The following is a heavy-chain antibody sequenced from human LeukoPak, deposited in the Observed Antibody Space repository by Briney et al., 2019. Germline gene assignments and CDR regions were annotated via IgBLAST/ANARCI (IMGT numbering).Heavy chain of an antibody. V-gene: IGHV7-4-1*02. Sequence: GASVKVSCKASGYSFTTYTMNWVRQAPGQGLEWMGWINTNTGNPTYAQGFTGRFVFSLDTSVSTAYLQISSLKAEDTAVYYCARKKVEPDRFFDYWGQGTLVTVSS. CDR1: GYSFTTYT. J-gene: IGHJ4*02. CDR3: ARKKVEPDRFFDY. CDR2: INTNTGNP. D-gene: IGHD1-14*01.